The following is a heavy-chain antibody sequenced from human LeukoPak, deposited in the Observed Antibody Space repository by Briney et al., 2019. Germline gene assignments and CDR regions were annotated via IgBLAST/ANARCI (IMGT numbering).Heavy chain of an antibody. Sequence: SVKVSCKASGGTFSSYAISWVRQAPGQGLEWMGRIIPIFGTANYARKFQGRVTITTDESTSTAYMELSSLRSEDTAVYYCARDSTYDFWSGSPFDYWGQGTLVTVSS. D-gene: IGHD3-3*01. CDR3: ARDSTYDFWSGSPFDY. CDR1: GGTFSSYA. J-gene: IGHJ4*02. CDR2: IIPIFGTA. V-gene: IGHV1-69*05.